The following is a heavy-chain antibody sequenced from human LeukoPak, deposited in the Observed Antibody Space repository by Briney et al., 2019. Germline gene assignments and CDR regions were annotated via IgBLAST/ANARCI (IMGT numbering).Heavy chain of an antibody. CDR1: GFTFSSYW. J-gene: IGHJ4*02. CDR2: IKQDGSEK. V-gene: IGHV3-7*03. CDR3: AKDPDCTSGICYTFFDY. Sequence: GGSLGLSCAASGFTFSSYWMSWVRQAPGKGLEWVANIKQDGSEKYYVDSVKGRFTISRDNSKNTLYLQMNSLRAEDTAVYYCAKDPDCTSGICYTFFDYWGQGTLVAVSS. D-gene: IGHD2-8*01.